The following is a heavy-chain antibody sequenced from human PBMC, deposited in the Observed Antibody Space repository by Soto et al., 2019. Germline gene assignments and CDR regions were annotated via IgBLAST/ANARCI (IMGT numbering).Heavy chain of an antibody. J-gene: IGHJ4*02. CDR3: AIYDSSGYYLAY. Sequence: XXTMSLACTVSGGSVSSDSYDWSFIRQPPGKGLEWIGYIYYSGSTNYNPSLKSRVTISVDTSKNQFSLKLSSVTAADTAVYYCAIYDSSGYYLAYWGQGTLVTVS. D-gene: IGHD3-22*01. CDR2: IYYSGST. CDR1: GGSVSSDSYD. V-gene: IGHV4-61*01.